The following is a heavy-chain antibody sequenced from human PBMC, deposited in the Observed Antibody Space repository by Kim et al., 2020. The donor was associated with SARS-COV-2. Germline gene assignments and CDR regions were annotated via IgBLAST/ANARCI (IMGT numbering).Heavy chain of an antibody. CDR2: IWYDGSNK. V-gene: IGHV3-33*01. Sequence: GGSLRLSCAASGFTFSNYGMHWVRQAPGKGQEWVAVIWYDGSNKYYGDSVKGRFTISRDNSKNTLYLQMNSLRAEDTAVYYCASQRQYYASSVYSFDYWGQGTLVTVSS. CDR1: GFTFSNYG. D-gene: IGHD3-22*01. CDR3: ASQRQYYASSVYSFDY. J-gene: IGHJ4*02.